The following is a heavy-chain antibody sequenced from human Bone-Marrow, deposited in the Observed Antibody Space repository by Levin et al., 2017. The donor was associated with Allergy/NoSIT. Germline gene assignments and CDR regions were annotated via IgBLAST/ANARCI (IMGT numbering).Heavy chain of an antibody. J-gene: IGHJ4*02. D-gene: IGHD3-3*01. V-gene: IGHV3-23*01. CDR3: TYWAGVSKTDFWSGPLDY. CDR1: GFTFSRHA. CDR2: IALSGRST. Sequence: GGSLRLSCAASGFTFSRHAMSWVRQAPGKGLEWVASIALSGRSTYYADSVKGRFTISRDNSKNMLYLQMNSLRGADTAVYYCTYWAGVSKTDFWSGPLDYWGQGTLVSVSS.